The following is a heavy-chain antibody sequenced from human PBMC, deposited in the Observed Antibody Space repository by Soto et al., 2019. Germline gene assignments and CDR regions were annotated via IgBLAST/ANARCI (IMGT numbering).Heavy chain of an antibody. CDR3: ANLYSGYDFAPYYFDY. CDR1: GGSISSSSYY. V-gene: IGHV4-39*01. Sequence: PSETLSLTCTVSGGSISSSSYYWGWIRQPPGKGLEWIVSIYYSWGTYYNPSLKSRVTISVDTSKNQFSLKLSSVTAADTAVYYCANLYSGYDFAPYYFDYWGQGTLVTVSS. CDR2: IYYSWGT. D-gene: IGHD5-12*01. J-gene: IGHJ4*02.